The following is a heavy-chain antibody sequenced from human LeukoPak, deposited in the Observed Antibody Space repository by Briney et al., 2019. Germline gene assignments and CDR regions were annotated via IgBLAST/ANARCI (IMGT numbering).Heavy chain of an antibody. Sequence: MPSETLSLTCTVSGGSISSSSYYWGWIRQPPGKGLEWIGSIYYSGSTYYNPSLKSRVTISVDTPKNQFSLKLSSVTAADTAVYYCAREKEAAEPIFDPWGQGTLVTVSS. CDR2: IYYSGST. D-gene: IGHD6-13*01. CDR1: GGSISSSSYY. V-gene: IGHV4-39*07. CDR3: AREKEAAEPIFDP. J-gene: IGHJ5*02.